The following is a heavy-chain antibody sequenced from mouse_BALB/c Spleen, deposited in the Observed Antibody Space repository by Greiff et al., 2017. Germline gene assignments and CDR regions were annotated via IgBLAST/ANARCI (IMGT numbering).Heavy chain of an antibody. CDR1: GYAFTNYL. V-gene: IGHV1-54*01. J-gene: IGHJ4*01. Sequence: VQLQESGAELVRPGTSVKVSCKASGYAFTNYLIEWVKQRPGQGLEWIGVINPGSGGTNYNEKFKGKATLTADKSSSTAYMQLSSLTSDDSAVYFCARSDYGNYEEGAMDYWGQGTSVTVSS. D-gene: IGHD2-1*01. CDR3: ARSDYGNYEEGAMDY. CDR2: INPGSGGT.